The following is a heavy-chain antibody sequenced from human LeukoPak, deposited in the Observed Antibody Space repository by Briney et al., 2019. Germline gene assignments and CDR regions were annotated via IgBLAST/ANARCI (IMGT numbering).Heavy chain of an antibody. J-gene: IGHJ4*02. D-gene: IGHD3-3*02. CDR3: AKEHPGIFDY. V-gene: IGHV3-30*18. CDR2: ISYDGSNK. CDR1: GFTFSSYG. Sequence: GGSLRLSCAASGFTFSSYGMHWVRQAPGKGLEWVAVISYDGSNKYYADSVKGRFTISRDNSKNTLYLQMNSLRAEDTAVYCCAKEHPGIFDYWGQGTLVTVSS.